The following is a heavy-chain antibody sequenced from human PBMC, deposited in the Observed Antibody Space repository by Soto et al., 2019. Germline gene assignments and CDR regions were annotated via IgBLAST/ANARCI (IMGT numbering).Heavy chain of an antibody. CDR3: AKDKGGRYCSSTSCLYFFAY. J-gene: IGHJ4*02. Sequence: GRSLRLSCTASGVTFSTYAMSWVRQAPGKGLEWVSTISDSGSTYYADSVKGRFTISRDNSKNTLYLEMNSLRAEDTAVYYCAKDKGGRYCSSTSCLYFFAYWGRGTLVTVSS. CDR1: GVTFSTYA. CDR2: ISDSGST. D-gene: IGHD2-2*01. V-gene: IGHV3-23*01.